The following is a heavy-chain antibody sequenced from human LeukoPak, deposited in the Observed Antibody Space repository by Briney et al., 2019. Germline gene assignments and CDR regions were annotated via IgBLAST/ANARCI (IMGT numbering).Heavy chain of an antibody. D-gene: IGHD3-16*01. CDR2: IWYDGSNK. J-gene: IGHJ4*02. CDR3: ARSNNGGWGYCDY. Sequence: AGGSLRLSCAASGFSLSNYGMHWVRQAPGTGLEWVAVIWYDGSNKYYADSVKGRFTISRDNSKNTLYVQMSSLRAEDTAVYYCARSNNGGWGYCDYWGQGSLVTVSS. V-gene: IGHV3-33*01. CDR1: GFSLSNYG.